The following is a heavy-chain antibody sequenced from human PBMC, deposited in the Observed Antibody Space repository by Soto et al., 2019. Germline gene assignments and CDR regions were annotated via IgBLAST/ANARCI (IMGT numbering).Heavy chain of an antibody. CDR3: ARGGELKRITVMVVVIMPFDY. CDR2: IKEDGSEK. CDR1: GFTFSTYW. Sequence: GGSLRLACAASGFTFSTYWMNWVRQAPGKGLEWVASIKEDGSEKHYVDSVKGRFTISRDNAKNSLYLQMNSLRAEDTAVYYCARGGELKRITVMVVVIMPFDYWGQGTLVTVSS. J-gene: IGHJ4*02. D-gene: IGHD3-22*01. V-gene: IGHV3-7*01.